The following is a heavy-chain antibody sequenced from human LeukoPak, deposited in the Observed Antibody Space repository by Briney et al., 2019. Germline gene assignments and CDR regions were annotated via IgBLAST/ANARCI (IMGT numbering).Heavy chain of an antibody. CDR2: IKEDGSVK. V-gene: IGHV3-7*01. CDR1: GFSFSDSR. D-gene: IGHD7-27*01. Sequence: GGSLRLSCVASGFSFSDSRMSWVRQAPGKGLEWVADIKEDGSVKEYVDSVKGRYKNATDNTKNSQNLELGSIRAGETAVDYWWTYAHWVAGDVWGQGTTVADSS. CDR3: WTYAHWVAGDV. J-gene: IGHJ3*01.